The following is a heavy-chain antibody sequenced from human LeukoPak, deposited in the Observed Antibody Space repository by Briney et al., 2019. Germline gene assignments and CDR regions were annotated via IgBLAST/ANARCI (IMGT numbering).Heavy chain of an antibody. V-gene: IGHV3-7*01. Sequence: PGGSLRLSCAASGFSFSSYWMSWVRQAPGKGLEWVANIKQDGSEKYYVDSVKGRFTISRDNAKNSLYLQMNSLRAEDTAVYYCARTPYYDFWSGYPTYYYYYYMDVWGKGTTVTVSS. CDR2: IKQDGSEK. D-gene: IGHD3-3*01. J-gene: IGHJ6*03. CDR3: ARTPYYDFWSGYPTYYYYYYMDV. CDR1: GFSFSSYW.